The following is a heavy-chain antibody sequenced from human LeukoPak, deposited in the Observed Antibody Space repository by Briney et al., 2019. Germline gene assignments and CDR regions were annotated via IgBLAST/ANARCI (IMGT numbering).Heavy chain of an antibody. CDR2: IYTSGST. J-gene: IGHJ1*01. CDR3: ARAHYSSSLFYFQH. D-gene: IGHD6-6*01. CDR1: GGSISSYY. Sequence: SETLSLTCTVSGGSISSYYWSWIRQPAGKGLEWIGRIYTSGSTNYNPSLKSRVTISVDTSKNQFSLKLSSVTAADTAVYYCARAHYSSSLFYFQHWGQGTLVTVSS. V-gene: IGHV4-4*07.